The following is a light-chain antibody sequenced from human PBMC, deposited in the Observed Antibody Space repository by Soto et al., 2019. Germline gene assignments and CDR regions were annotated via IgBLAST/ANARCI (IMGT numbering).Light chain of an antibody. CDR3: HQYGTT. J-gene: IGKJ1*01. Sequence: ELVLTQSPGTLSLSPGERASLSCRASQSVTSSYLAWYQQKPDQAPRLLIFGAYNRAAGIPDRFSGSGSGKDFTLTISRLEPEDFAVYYCHQYGTTFGQGTKVEIK. V-gene: IGKV3-20*01. CDR2: GAY. CDR1: QSVTSSY.